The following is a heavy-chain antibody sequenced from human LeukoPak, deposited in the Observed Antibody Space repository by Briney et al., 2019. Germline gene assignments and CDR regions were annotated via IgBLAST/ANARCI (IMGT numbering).Heavy chain of an antibody. D-gene: IGHD2-2*01. CDR2: IRDKANSYAT. Sequence: PGGSLRLSCAASGSTFSIYWMSWVRQASGKGLEWVGRIRDKANSYATAYIASVKGRFTISRDDSKNTAYLQMSSLKTEDTAVYYCTRWDCTTTGCYPFDYWGQGTLVTVSS. V-gene: IGHV3-73*01. J-gene: IGHJ4*02. CDR1: GSTFSIYW. CDR3: TRWDCTTTGCYPFDY.